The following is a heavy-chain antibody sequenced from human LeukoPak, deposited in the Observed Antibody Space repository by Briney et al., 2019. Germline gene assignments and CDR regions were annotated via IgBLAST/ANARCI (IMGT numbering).Heavy chain of an antibody. Sequence: PGGSLRLSCAASGFTFSSYSMNWVRRAPGKGLEWVSSISSSSSYIYYADSVKGRFTISRDNAKNSLYLQMNSLRAEDTAVYYCASHPGIAAAGTGYWGQGTLATVSS. CDR1: GFTFSSYS. J-gene: IGHJ4*02. CDR2: ISSSSSYI. V-gene: IGHV3-21*01. D-gene: IGHD6-13*01. CDR3: ASHPGIAAAGTGY.